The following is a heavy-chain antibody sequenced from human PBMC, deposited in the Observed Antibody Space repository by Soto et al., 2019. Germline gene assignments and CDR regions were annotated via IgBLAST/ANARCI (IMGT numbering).Heavy chain of an antibody. D-gene: IGHD3-22*01. CDR1: GFTFSSSG. J-gene: IGHJ4*02. V-gene: IGHV3-30*18. Sequence: PGVSLRLSCAACGFTFSSSGMHWVCQAPGKGLEWVAVISYDGSNKYYADSVKGRFTISRDNSKNTLYLQMNSLRAEDTAVYYCAKDLEPITMIVVPEASDYWGQGTLVTVSS. CDR2: ISYDGSNK. CDR3: AKDLEPITMIVVPEASDY.